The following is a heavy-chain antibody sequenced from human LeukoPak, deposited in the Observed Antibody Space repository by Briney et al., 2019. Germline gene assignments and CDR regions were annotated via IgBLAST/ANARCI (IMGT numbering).Heavy chain of an antibody. CDR3: ARGDCSSTSCYKLN. J-gene: IGHJ4*02. Sequence: SETLSLTCTVSGYSISSGYYWGWIRPPPGKGLEWIGSIYHSGSTYYNPSLKSRVTISVDTSKNQFSLKLSSVTAADTAVYYCARGDCSSTSCYKLNWGQGTLVTVSS. D-gene: IGHD2-2*02. CDR2: IYHSGST. CDR1: GYSISSGYY. V-gene: IGHV4-38-2*02.